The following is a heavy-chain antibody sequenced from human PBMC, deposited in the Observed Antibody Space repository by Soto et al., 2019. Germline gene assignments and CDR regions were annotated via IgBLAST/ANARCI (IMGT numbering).Heavy chain of an antibody. Sequence: SETLSLTCTVSGGSISSGGYYWSWIRQHPGKGLEWIGYIYYSGSPNYNPSLKSRVTISVDTSKNQFSLKLSSVTAADTAVYYCARYNWGAMGAFDIWGQGTMVTVSS. CDR1: GGSISSGGYY. J-gene: IGHJ3*02. V-gene: IGHV4-61*08. CDR3: ARYNWGAMGAFDI. CDR2: IYYSGSP. D-gene: IGHD1-1*01.